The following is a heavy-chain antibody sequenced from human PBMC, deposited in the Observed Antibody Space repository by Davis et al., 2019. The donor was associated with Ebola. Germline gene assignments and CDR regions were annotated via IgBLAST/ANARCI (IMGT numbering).Heavy chain of an antibody. Sequence: ASVKVSCKASGYTFTSYYMRWVRQAPGQGLEWMGIINPSGGSTSYAQKFQGRVTITADASTSTAYIELSSLTSEDTAMYYCARGGVVLAANNFFDPWGQGTLVTVSS. CDR1: GYTFTSYY. J-gene: IGHJ5*02. V-gene: IGHV1-46*01. CDR2: INPSGGST. D-gene: IGHD6-25*01. CDR3: ARGGVVLAANNFFDP.